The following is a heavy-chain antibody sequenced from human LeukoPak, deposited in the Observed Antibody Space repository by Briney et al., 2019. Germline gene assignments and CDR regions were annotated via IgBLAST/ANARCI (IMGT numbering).Heavy chain of an antibody. V-gene: IGHV3-21*01. Sequence: PGGSLRLSCSASGFSFSDYDVNWVRQAPGKGLEWVSAISGRSSHVYYGESVKGRFTISRDNAKNSLYLQLDSLGVEDTAVYYCGRAFPPLRTSSAGDLWGQGTLVTVSS. CDR3: GRAFPPLRTSSAGDL. CDR2: ISGRSSHV. CDR1: GFSFSDYD. J-gene: IGHJ1*01. D-gene: IGHD3-16*01.